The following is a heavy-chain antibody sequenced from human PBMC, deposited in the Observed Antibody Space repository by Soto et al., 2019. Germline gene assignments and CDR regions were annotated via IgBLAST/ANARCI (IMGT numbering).Heavy chain of an antibody. Sequence: ASVKFSCKTSGYTFSNYGITWVRQAPGQPLECLGWISLYSDGTNYAQKFQGRVSMTTDTXXTXXXMXLXXLRXAXTAVYYCARVVPGAESWFGPWGQGTLVTVSS. CDR3: ARVVPGAESWFGP. D-gene: IGHD1-26*01. CDR2: ISLYSDGT. J-gene: IGHJ5*02. V-gene: IGHV1-18*01. CDR1: GYTFSNYG.